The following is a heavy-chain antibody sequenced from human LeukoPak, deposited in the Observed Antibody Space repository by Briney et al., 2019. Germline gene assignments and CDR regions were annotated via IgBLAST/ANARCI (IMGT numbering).Heavy chain of an antibody. V-gene: IGHV3-30*18. CDR2: ISYDGSNK. Sequence: GGSLRLSCAASGFTFSSYAMNWARQAPGEGLEWVAVISYDGSNKYYADSVKGRFTISRDNSKNTLYLQMNSLRGEDTAVYYCAKELTTSSGYLHYFDYWGQGTLVTVSS. CDR3: AKELTTSSGYLHYFDY. CDR1: GFTFSSYA. D-gene: IGHD6-25*01. J-gene: IGHJ4*02.